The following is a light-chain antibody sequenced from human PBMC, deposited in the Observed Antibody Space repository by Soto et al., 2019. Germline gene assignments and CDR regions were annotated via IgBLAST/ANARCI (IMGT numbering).Light chain of an antibody. CDR3: AAWDDSHV. CDR2: RNN. CDR1: SSNIGSNY. V-gene: IGLV1-47*01. J-gene: IGLJ2*01. Sequence: QSALTQPPSASGTPGQRVTISCSGSSSNIGSNYVYWYQQLPGTAPKLLIYRNNQRPSGVPDRFSGSKSGTSASLAISGLRSEDEADYYCAAWDDSHVFGGGTKLTVL.